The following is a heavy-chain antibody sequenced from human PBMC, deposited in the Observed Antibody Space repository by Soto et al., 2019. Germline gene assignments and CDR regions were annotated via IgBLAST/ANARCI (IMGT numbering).Heavy chain of an antibody. CDR2: IYYSGST. J-gene: IGHJ5*02. CDR3: AKSAKYHSLFDP. Sequence: TLSLTCTVSCGSISSGGYYWSWIRQHPGKGLEWIGYIYYSGSTYYNPSLKSRVTISVDTSKNQFSLKLSSVTAADTAVYYCAKSAKYHSLFDPWGQGTLVTVSS. V-gene: IGHV4-31*03. CDR1: CGSISSGGYY. D-gene: IGHD2-15*01.